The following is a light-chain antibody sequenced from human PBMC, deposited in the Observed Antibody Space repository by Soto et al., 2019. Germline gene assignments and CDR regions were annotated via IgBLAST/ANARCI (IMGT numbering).Light chain of an antibody. J-gene: IGLJ1*01. V-gene: IGLV2-14*03. CDR2: DVS. Sequence: QSALTQPASVSGSPGQSITISCTGTSRDVGAYNYVSWYQQHPGKAPKLLIYDVSNRPSGVSNRFSGSKSGNTASLTISGLQADDEADYYCSSYTTTSTGVFGTGTKLTVL. CDR3: SSYTTTSTGV. CDR1: SRDVGAYNY.